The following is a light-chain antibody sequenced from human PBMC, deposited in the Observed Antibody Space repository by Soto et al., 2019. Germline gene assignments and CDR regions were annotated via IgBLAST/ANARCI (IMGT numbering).Light chain of an antibody. V-gene: IGLV2-14*01. CDR1: SSDVGGYNY. CDR2: DVS. CDR3: SSYTSSSTLDDV. Sequence: QAASVSGSPGQSITISCTGTSSDVGGYNYVSWYQQHPGKAPKLMIYDVSNRPSGVSNRFSGSKSGNTASLTISGLQAEDEADYYCSSYTSSSTLDDVFGTGTKLTVL. J-gene: IGLJ1*01.